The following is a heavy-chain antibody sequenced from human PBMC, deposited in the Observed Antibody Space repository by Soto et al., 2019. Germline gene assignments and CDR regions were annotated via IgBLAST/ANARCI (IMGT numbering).Heavy chain of an antibody. Sequence: EVQLLESGGGLVQPGGSLRLSCAASGFTFSSYAMSWVRQAPGKGLEWVSAISGSGGSTYYADSVKGRFTISRDNSKNTLYLQMNSLIAEDTAVCYCAKDKGVYDAFDIWGQGTMVTVSS. V-gene: IGHV3-23*01. CDR1: GFTFSSYA. CDR2: ISGSGGST. CDR3: AKDKGVYDAFDI. J-gene: IGHJ3*02.